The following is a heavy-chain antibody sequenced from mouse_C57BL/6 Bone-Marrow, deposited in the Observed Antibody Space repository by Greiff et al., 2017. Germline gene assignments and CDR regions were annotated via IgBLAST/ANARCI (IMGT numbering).Heavy chain of an antibody. D-gene: IGHD2-3*01. CDR3: ARSRWLLPYYFDY. Sequence: QVQLQQPGAELVKPGASVKLSCKASGYTFTSYWMHWVKQRPGRGLEWIGRIDPNRGGTKYNEKFKSKATLTVDKPSSTAYMQLSSLTSEDSAVYYCARSRWLLPYYFDYWGQGTTLTVSS. J-gene: IGHJ2*01. CDR1: GYTFTSYW. V-gene: IGHV1-72*01. CDR2: IDPNRGGT.